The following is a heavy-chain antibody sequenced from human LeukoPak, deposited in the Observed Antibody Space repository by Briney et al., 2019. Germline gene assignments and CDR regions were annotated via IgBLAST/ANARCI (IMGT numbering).Heavy chain of an antibody. J-gene: IGHJ4*02. Sequence: ASVKVSCKASGYTFTNYDINWVRQAPGQGLEWMGWISTYNGNTNYAQKLQGRVTMTTDTSTGTAYMELRSLRSDDTAAYYCAKIAYGANFFDSWGQGTLVTVSS. CDR3: AKIAYGANFFDS. CDR2: ISTYNGNT. D-gene: IGHD4/OR15-4a*01. CDR1: GYTFTNYD. V-gene: IGHV1-18*01.